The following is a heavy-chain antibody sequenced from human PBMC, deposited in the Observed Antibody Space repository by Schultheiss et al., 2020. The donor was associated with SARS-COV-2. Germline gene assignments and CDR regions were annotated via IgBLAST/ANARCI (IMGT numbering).Heavy chain of an antibody. Sequence: GGSLRLSCAASGVRFSNFAVSWVRQAPGKGLEWVSGITGSGGSLYYSDAVRGRFTISRDNSKNTVYLQMNTLSAEDTAVYYCAKAYYPDESAYYFGSYWYFDLWGRGTLVTVSS. D-gene: IGHD3-22*01. CDR2: ITGSGGSL. CDR3: AKAYYPDESAYYFGSYWYFDL. V-gene: IGHV3-23*01. CDR1: GVRFSNFA. J-gene: IGHJ2*01.